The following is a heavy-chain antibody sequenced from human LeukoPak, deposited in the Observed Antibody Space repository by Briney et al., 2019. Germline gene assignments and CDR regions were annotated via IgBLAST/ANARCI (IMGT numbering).Heavy chain of an antibody. D-gene: IGHD3-22*01. CDR1: GGSISSGDYY. Sequence: SETLSLTCTVSGGSISSGDYYWSWIRQPPGKGLEWIGYIYYSGSTYCNPSLKSRVTISVDTSKNQLSLKLSSVTAADTAVYYCARMQSSGYYYDYWGQGTLVTVSS. J-gene: IGHJ4*02. V-gene: IGHV4-30-4*01. CDR2: IYYSGST. CDR3: ARMQSSGYYYDY.